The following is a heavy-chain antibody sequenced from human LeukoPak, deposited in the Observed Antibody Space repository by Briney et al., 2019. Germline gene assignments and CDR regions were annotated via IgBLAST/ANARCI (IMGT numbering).Heavy chain of an antibody. D-gene: IGHD3-22*01. Sequence: GGSLRLSCAASGFTFSSYGMHWVRQAPGKGLEWVAFIRYDGSNKYYADPVKGRFTISRDNSKNTLYLQMNSLRAEDTAVYYCARDFRSSSGYYFFDYWGQGTLVTVSS. V-gene: IGHV3-30*02. CDR2: IRYDGSNK. CDR3: ARDFRSSSGYYFFDY. CDR1: GFTFSSYG. J-gene: IGHJ4*02.